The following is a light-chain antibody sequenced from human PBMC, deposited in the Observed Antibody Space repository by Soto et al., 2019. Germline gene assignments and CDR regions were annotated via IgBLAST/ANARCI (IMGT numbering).Light chain of an antibody. V-gene: IGKV3D-20*02. CDR3: QQRSNWPRT. Sequence: EVVLTQSPDTLSLSPGERATVSCRASQSVSRSNLAWYQHKPGQAPRLLIYGTSNRATGTPDRFIGSGSGTDFTLTISSLEPEDFAVYYCQQRSNWPRTFGQGTKVDIK. CDR2: GTS. J-gene: IGKJ1*01. CDR1: QSVSRSN.